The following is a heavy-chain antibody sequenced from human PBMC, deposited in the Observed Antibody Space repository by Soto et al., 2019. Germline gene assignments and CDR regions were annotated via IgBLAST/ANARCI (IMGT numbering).Heavy chain of an antibody. CDR1: GFSLSTSGVG. V-gene: IGHV2-5*02. J-gene: IGHJ4*02. D-gene: IGHD4-17*01. Sequence: QITLKESGPTLVKPTQTLTLTCTFSGFSLSTSGVGVGWIRHPPGKAQQWLALIYWDHDKRYSPSLTSRLTLTKDTSKTQVVLTITDMDPVDTATYYCAHYGDCGVRVLFDYWGQGTLVTVSS. CDR2: IYWDHDK. CDR3: AHYGDCGVRVLFDY.